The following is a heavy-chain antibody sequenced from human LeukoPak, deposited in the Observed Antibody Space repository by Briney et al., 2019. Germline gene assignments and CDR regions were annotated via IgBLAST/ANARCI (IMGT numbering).Heavy chain of an antibody. V-gene: IGHV4-4*02. CDR3: ARDDGCSGDSCYGENAFDI. CDR1: GGSIISSNW. J-gene: IGHJ3*02. Sequence: PSGTLSLTCGVSGGSIISSNWWNWVRQPPGKGLEWIGEIHHSGSPHYNPSLKSRVTISVDKSKNQLSLKMTSVTAADTAIYYCARDDGCSGDSCYGENAFDIWGQGTMVTVSS. CDR2: IHHSGSP. D-gene: IGHD2-15*01.